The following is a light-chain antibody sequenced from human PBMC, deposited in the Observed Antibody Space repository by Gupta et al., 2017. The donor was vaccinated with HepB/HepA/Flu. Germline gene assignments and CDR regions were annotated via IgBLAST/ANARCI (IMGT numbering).Light chain of an antibody. Sequence: QSVLTQSPSASGTPGQRVTISCSGDTSNIGSNTVKWYQHLPGTAPKLLIFSNNVRPSGVPDRSSGSKSGTSASLAISGLQSEDEADYYCATWDDSLNGGVFGGGTKVTVL. CDR3: ATWDDSLNGGV. CDR2: SNN. V-gene: IGLV1-44*01. CDR1: TSNIGSNT. J-gene: IGLJ2*01.